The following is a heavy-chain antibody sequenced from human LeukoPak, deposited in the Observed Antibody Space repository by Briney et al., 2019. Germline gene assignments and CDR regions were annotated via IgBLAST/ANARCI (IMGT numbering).Heavy chain of an antibody. J-gene: IGHJ6*03. CDR3: ARQRADYYYYYVDV. V-gene: IGHV4-39*01. Sequence: SETLSLTCTVSGGSINSANYYWGWLRQPPGRGLEWIGSIYYSETTYDNPSLKSRVTISIETSKNQFSLKLSSVTASDTAVYYCARQRADYYYYYVDVWGKGTTVAVS. CDR1: GGSINSANYY. CDR2: IYYSETT.